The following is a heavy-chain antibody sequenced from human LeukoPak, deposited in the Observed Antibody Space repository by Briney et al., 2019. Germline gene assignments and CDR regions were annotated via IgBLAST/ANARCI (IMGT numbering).Heavy chain of an antibody. CDR1: GYTFTSYG. CDR2: ISAYNGNT. CDR3: ARVPRDYDILTGALDY. D-gene: IGHD3-9*01. J-gene: IGHJ4*02. V-gene: IGHV1-18*01. Sequence: ASVKVSCKASGYTFTSYGISWVRQAPGQGLEWMRWISAYNGNTNYAQKLQGRVTITTDTSTSTAYMELRSLRSDDTAVYYCARVPRDYDILTGALDYWGQGTLVTVSS.